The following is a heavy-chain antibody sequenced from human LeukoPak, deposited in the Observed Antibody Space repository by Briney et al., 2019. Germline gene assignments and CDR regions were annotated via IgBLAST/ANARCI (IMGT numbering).Heavy chain of an antibody. D-gene: IGHD4-11*01. J-gene: IGHJ3*02. V-gene: IGHV4-59*01. Sequence: SETLSLTCTVSGGSISSYYWSWIRQPPGKGLEWIGYIYYSGSTNYNPSLKSRVTISVDTSKNQFSLKLSSVTAADMAVYYCAGQQYSDAFDIWGQGTMVTVSS. CDR1: GGSISSYY. CDR3: AGQQYSDAFDI. CDR2: IYYSGST.